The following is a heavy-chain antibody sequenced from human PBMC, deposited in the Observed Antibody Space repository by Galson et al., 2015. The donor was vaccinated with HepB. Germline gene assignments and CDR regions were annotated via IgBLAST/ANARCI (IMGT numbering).Heavy chain of an antibody. J-gene: IGHJ6*03. V-gene: IGHV3-7*01. CDR2: IKQDGSEK. Sequence: SLRLSCAASGFTFSSYWMSWVRQAPGKGLEWVANIKQDGSEKYYVDSVKGRFTISRDNAKNSLYLQMNSLRAEDTAVYYCARDALLSRESEGGYYYYYYMDVWGKGTTVTVSS. CDR1: GFTFSSYW. CDR3: ARDALLSRESEGGYYYYYYMDV. D-gene: IGHD3-10*01.